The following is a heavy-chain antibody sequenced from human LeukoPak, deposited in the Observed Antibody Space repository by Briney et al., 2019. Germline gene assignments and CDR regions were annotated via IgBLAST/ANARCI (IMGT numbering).Heavy chain of an antibody. CDR3: ARGLWQRWTKYYMDV. CDR2: IYTSGST. Sequence: PSETLSLTCTVSGGSISGSYYWSWIRQPAGKGLEWIGHIYTSGSTNYNPSLESRVTISVDTSKSQFSLRLTSVTAADTAVYYCARGLWQRWTKYYMDVWGKGTTVTISS. V-gene: IGHV4-61*09. J-gene: IGHJ6*03. D-gene: IGHD1/OR15-1a*01. CDR1: GGSISGSYY.